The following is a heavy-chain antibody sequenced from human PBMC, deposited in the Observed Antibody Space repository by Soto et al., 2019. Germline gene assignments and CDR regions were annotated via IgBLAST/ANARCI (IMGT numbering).Heavy chain of an antibody. CDR1: GFTVSTNY. CDR3: ARMASLREWLVNAFDMWGQMAAFDY. V-gene: IGHV3-53*01. Sequence: GGSLRLSCAASGFTVSTNYISWVRQAPGKGLEWVSIIYSGGKTYYADSVKGRFVISRDNSKNTLYLQMNSLRVEDTAVYYCARMASLREWLVNAFDMWGQMAAFDYWGQGTLVT. CDR2: IYSGGKT. J-gene: IGHJ4*02. D-gene: IGHD6-19*01.